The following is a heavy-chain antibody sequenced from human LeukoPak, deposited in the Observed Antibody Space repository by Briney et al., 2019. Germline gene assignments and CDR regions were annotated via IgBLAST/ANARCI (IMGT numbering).Heavy chain of an antibody. CDR2: INHSGST. CDR1: GGSISSYY. J-gene: IGHJ5*02. Sequence: SETLSLTCSVSGGSISSYYWSWIRQPAGKGLEWIGEINHSGSTNYNPSLKSRVTISVDTSKNQFSLKLSSVTAADTAVYYCARKAAWYNWFDPWGQGTLVTVSS. CDR3: ARKAAWYNWFDP. D-gene: IGHD2-8*02. V-gene: IGHV4-34*01.